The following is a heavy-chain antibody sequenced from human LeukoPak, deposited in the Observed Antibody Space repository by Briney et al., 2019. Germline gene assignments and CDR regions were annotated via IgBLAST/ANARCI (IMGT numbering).Heavy chain of an antibody. V-gene: IGHV3-23*01. J-gene: IGHJ4*02. CDR1: GFTFGSYA. D-gene: IGHD1-26*01. CDR3: AKSAREDYFDY. Sequence: GGSLRLSCAASGFTFGSYAMYWVRQAPGKGLEWVSAISGSGGSTYYADSVKGRFTISKDNSKNTLYLQMNSLRAEDTAVYYCAKSAREDYFDYWGQGTLVTVSS. CDR2: ISGSGGST.